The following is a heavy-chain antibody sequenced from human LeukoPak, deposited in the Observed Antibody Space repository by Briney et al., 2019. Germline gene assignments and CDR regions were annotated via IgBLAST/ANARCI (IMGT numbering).Heavy chain of an antibody. CDR2: INHSGST. Sequence: PSETLSLTCAVHSGSFSDYYWSWIRQPPGKGLEWIGEINHSGSTNYNPSLKSRVSISVDTSKNQFSLKLSSVTAADTAVYYCASGGTVRAFDYWGQGTLVTVSS. V-gene: IGHV4-34*01. J-gene: IGHJ4*02. D-gene: IGHD4-11*01. CDR3: ASGGTVRAFDY. CDR1: SGSFSDYY.